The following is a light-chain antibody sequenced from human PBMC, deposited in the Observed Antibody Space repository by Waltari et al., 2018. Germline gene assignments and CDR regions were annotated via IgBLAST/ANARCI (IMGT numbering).Light chain of an antibody. CDR3: QQHHNLPYT. J-gene: IGKJ2*01. CDR1: QDIYNY. CDR2: DAS. V-gene: IGKV1-33*01. Sequence: DIQMTQSPSSLSASVGDRVTITCQATQDIYNYLNWYHQKPGEAPKLLIYDASYLTPGAPYRVSGGGYGTDFTFTISSLQPDDIGTYYCQQHHNLPYTFGQGTK.